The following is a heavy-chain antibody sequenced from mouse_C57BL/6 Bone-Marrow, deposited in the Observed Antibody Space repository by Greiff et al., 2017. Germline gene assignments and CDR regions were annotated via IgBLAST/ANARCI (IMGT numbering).Heavy chain of an antibody. D-gene: IGHD1-1*01. Sequence: QVQLQQPGTELVKPGASVKLSCKASGYTFTSYWMHWVKQRPGQGLEWIGNINPYDGGSNYNEKFKNKATLTVDKSSSTTYMQLSSLTSEDSAVYSGARSGVYGSSHYRYFDVWGTGTTVTVSS. J-gene: IGHJ1*03. CDR2: INPYDGGS. CDR1: GYTFTSYW. CDR3: ARSGVYGSSHYRYFDV. V-gene: IGHV1-53*01.